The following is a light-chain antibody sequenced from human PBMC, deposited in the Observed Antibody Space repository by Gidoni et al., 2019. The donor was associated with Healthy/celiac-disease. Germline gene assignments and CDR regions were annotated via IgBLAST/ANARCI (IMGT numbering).Light chain of an antibody. Sequence: SYELTQPHSVSVSPGQTARITCTGDALPKKYPYWYQQQSGQAPVLVIYEDSKRPSGIPERFSGSSSGTMATLTISGAQVEDEADYYCYSTDSSGNHRNVVFGGGTKLTVL. V-gene: IGLV3-10*01. J-gene: IGLJ2*01. CDR3: YSTDSSGNHRNVV. CDR2: EDS. CDR1: ALPKKY.